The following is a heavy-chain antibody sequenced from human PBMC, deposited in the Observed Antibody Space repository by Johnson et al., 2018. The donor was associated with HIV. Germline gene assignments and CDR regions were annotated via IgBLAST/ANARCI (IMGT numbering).Heavy chain of an antibody. Sequence: VQVVESGGGVVQPGGSLTLSCAASGFTFSTYGMHWVRQAPGKGLEWVANIKQDGSEKYYVDSVKGRFTISRDNAKNSLYLQMNSLRAEDTAVYYCARSATGTTADAFDIWGQGTMVTVSS. V-gene: IGHV3-7*01. CDR1: GFTFSTYG. CDR2: IKQDGSEK. CDR3: ARSATGTTADAFDI. D-gene: IGHD1-7*01. J-gene: IGHJ3*02.